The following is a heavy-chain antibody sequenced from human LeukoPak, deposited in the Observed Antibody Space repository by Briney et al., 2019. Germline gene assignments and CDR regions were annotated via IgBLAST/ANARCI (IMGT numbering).Heavy chain of an antibody. CDR3: ARAAPYYYDSSGYSAFDS. J-gene: IGHJ3*02. V-gene: IGHV3-48*02. D-gene: IGHD3-22*01. Sequence: PVGSLRLTCAASGFTFRSYSMHWVRQAPGNGLEWVSYISSTSSTIYYADSVNGRFTISRDNAKNSLYLQMNSLRDEDTAVYYCARAAPYYYDSSGYSAFDSWGHGTMVNVSA. CDR1: GFTFRSYS. CDR2: ISSTSSTI.